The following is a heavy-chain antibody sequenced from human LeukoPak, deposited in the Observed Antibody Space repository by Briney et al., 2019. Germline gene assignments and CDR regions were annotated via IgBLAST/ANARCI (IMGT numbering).Heavy chain of an antibody. D-gene: IGHD4-17*01. J-gene: IGHJ6*02. CDR1: GGSIGNYY. CDR3: AREDPQTTVPEGLDV. V-gene: IGHV4-59*01. Sequence: SETLSLTCTVSGGSIGNYYWSWLRQPPGKGLGGIGYIYFSGTTNINPSLKTRVTISVDMSKTQFSLKLSSVTAADTAVYYCAREDPQTTVPEGLDVWGQGTTVTVSS. CDR2: IYFSGTT.